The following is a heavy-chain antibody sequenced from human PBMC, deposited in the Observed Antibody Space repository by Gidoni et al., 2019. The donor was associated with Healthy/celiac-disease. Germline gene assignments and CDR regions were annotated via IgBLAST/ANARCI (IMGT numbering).Heavy chain of an antibody. CDR2: ISSSSSTI. CDR3: ARDGGSAIFGVVISPDY. CDR1: GFTFSSYS. Sequence: GFTFSSYSMNWVRQAPGKGLEWVSYISSSSSTIYYADSVKGRFTISRDNAKNSLYLQMNSLRAEDTAVYYCARDGGSAIFGVVISPDYWGQGTLVTVSS. V-gene: IGHV3-48*01. J-gene: IGHJ4*02. D-gene: IGHD3-3*01.